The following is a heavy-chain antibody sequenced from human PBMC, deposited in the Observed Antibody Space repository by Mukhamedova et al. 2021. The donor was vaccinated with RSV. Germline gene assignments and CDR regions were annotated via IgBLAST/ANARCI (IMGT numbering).Heavy chain of an antibody. D-gene: IGHD1-26*01. J-gene: IGHJ4*02. Sequence: EWLGRTYYRSKWYNDYAVSVKSRITINPDTSKNQFSLQLNSVTPEDTAVYYCARAGIVGATNYFDYWGQGTLVTVSS. V-gene: IGHV6-1*01. CDR3: ARAGIVGATNYFDY. CDR2: TYYRSKWYN.